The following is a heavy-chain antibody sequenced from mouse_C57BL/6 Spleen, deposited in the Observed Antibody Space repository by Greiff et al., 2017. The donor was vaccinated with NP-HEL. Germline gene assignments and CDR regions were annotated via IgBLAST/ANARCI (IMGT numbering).Heavy chain of an antibody. CDR3: APDYYGSSFFAY. V-gene: IGHV1-53*01. Sequence: VQLQQSGTELVKPGASVKLSCKASGYTFTSYWMHWVKQRPGQGLEWIGNINPSNGGTNYNEKFKSKATLTVDKSSSTAYMQLSSLTSEDSAVYYGAPDYYGSSFFAYWGQGTLVTVSA. CDR2: INPSNGGT. J-gene: IGHJ3*01. D-gene: IGHD1-1*01. CDR1: GYTFTSYW.